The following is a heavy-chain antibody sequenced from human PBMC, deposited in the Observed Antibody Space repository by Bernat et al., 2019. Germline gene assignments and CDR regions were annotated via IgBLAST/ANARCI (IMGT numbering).Heavy chain of an antibody. Sequence: QVQLVESGGGVVQPGRSLRLSCAASGFTFSSYGMHWVRQAPGKGLEWVAVIWYDGSTKYYAESVKGRFTISRDNSKNTLYLQMNSLRAEDTAVYYCARDLIAVADFSDAFDIWGQGTMVTVSS. J-gene: IGHJ3*02. CDR2: IWYDGSTK. CDR1: GFTFSSYG. V-gene: IGHV3-33*01. D-gene: IGHD6-19*01. CDR3: ARDLIAVADFSDAFDI.